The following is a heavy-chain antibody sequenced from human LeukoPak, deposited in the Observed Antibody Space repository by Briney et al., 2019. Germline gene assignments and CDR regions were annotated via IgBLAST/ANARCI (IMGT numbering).Heavy chain of an antibody. CDR3: ASGIRPFNYYDSSGYYYSAFDI. CDR1: GGTFSSYA. J-gene: IGHJ3*02. V-gene: IGHV1-69*05. Sequence: ASVKVSCKASGGTFSSYAISWVRQAPGQGLEWMGRIIPIFGTANYAQKFQGRVTITTDESTGTAYMELSSLRSEDTAVYYCASGIRPFNYYDSSGYYYSAFDIWGQGTMVTASS. CDR2: IIPIFGTA. D-gene: IGHD3-22*01.